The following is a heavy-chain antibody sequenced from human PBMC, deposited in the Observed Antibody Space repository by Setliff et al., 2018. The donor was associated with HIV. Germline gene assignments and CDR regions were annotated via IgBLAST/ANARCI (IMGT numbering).Heavy chain of an antibody. D-gene: IGHD6-19*01. CDR1: GYTFTAYY. Sequence: GASVKVSCKTSGYTFTAYYIHXXRQAPGQGLEXXGWIHSNNGGTKYAQNCQGRVTMTRDTSITTAYMGVSKLRSDEPAVAYCGGAAGAYDGNGARCYWGQGMLVTVSS. J-gene: IGHJ4*02. CDR3: GGAAGAYDGNGARCY. V-gene: IGHV1-2*02. CDR2: IHSNNGGT.